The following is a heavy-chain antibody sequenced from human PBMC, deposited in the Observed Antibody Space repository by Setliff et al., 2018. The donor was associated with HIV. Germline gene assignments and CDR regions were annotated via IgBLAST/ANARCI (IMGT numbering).Heavy chain of an antibody. Sequence: ASVKVSCKASGYFTGYYLHWVRQAPGQGLEWVGWINPKNGGTNFAQKFQGRVTLTRDTSINTAYMELSGLKSDDTAVYYCARAGSGYDSYYYYAMDVWGQGTTVTVSS. V-gene: IGHV1-2*02. CDR3: ARAGSGYDSYYYYAMDV. CDR1: GYFTGYY. D-gene: IGHD5-12*01. CDR2: INPKNGGT. J-gene: IGHJ6*02.